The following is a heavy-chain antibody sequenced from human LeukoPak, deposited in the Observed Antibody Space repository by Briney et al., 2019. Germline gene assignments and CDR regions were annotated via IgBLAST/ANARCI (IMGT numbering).Heavy chain of an antibody. CDR2: INHSGST. J-gene: IGHJ5*02. D-gene: IGHD6-13*01. CDR1: GGSFSGYY. Sequence: SETLSLTCAVYGGSFSGYYWSWIRQPPGKGLEWIGEINHSGSTNYNPSLKSRVTISVDTSKNQFSLKLSSVTAADTAVYYCARAKKPGYSSSWFSNWFDPWGQGTLVTVSS. CDR3: ARAKKPGYSSSWFSNWFDP. V-gene: IGHV4-34*01.